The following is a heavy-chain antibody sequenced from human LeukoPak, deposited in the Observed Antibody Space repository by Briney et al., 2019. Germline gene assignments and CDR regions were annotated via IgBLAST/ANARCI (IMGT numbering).Heavy chain of an antibody. Sequence: SETLSLTCTVSGGSISSYYWSWIRQPPGKGLEWIGYIYYSGSTNYNPSLKSRVTISVDTSKNQFSLKLSSVTAADTAVYYCARGVTMIVVVTDLKYYFDYWGQGTLVTVSS. V-gene: IGHV4-59*12. J-gene: IGHJ4*02. CDR3: ARGVTMIVVVTDLKYYFDY. CDR1: GGSISSYY. CDR2: IYYSGST. D-gene: IGHD3-22*01.